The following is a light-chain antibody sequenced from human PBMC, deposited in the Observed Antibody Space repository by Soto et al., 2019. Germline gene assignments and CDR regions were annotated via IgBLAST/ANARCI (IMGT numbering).Light chain of an antibody. CDR2: NNN. CDR3: AAWDDSLSGVV. CDR1: SSNIGSNY. Sequence: QSVLTQPPSASGTPGQRVTISCPGSSSNIGSNYVYWYQQLPRTAPKLLIYNNNQRPSGVPDRFSGSRSGTSASLAISGLRSEDEAHYYCAAWDDSLSGVVFGGGTQLTVL. V-gene: IGLV1-47*01. J-gene: IGLJ2*01.